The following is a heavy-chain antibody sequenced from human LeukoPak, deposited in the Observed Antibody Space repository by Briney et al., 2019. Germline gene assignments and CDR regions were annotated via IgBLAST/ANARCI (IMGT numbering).Heavy chain of an antibody. V-gene: IGHV3-48*02. J-gene: IGHJ4*02. Sequence: GGSLRLSCATSGFSFTDYPMNWVRQAPGKGLEWVSNIRTSTEDANYAYYADSVKGRVTISRDDAKNTLYLHMNSLRDDDTAVYYCASDQRYAFDYWGQGILVTVSS. D-gene: IGHD3-9*01. CDR3: ASDQRYAFDY. CDR2: IRTSTEDANYA. CDR1: GFSFTDYP.